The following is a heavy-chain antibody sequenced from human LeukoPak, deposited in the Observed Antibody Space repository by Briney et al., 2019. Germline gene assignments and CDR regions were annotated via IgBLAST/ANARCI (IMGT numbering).Heavy chain of an antibody. CDR2: CDSDGSGT. V-gene: IGHV3-74*01. J-gene: IGHJ3*02. Sequence: PGGSLRLSCAASGFTFSIYWMYWVRQAPGKGLMWVSRCDSDGSGTTYVDSVKGRFTVSRDNAKSTLYLQMSSLRAEDTAVYYRATSSVWGGAFNIWGQGTMVTVSS. CDR3: ATSSVWGGAFNI. CDR1: GFTFSIYW. D-gene: IGHD3-16*01.